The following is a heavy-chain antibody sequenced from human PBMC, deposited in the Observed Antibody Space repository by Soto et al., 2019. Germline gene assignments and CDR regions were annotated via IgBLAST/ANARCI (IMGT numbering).Heavy chain of an antibody. CDR1: GGSVSNKTYY. Sequence: KTSETLSLTCSVSGGSVSNKTYYWSWIRQPPGKRLEWIGYVCYSGTTNYNPSLKSRVTISVDLSKNQFSLRLSSVTTADTALYYCARTTAVPNTLRSRSFFDYWGQGTLVTVSS. V-gene: IGHV4-61*01. J-gene: IGHJ4*02. CDR2: VCYSGTT. D-gene: IGHD4-17*01. CDR3: ARTTAVPNTLRSRSFFDY.